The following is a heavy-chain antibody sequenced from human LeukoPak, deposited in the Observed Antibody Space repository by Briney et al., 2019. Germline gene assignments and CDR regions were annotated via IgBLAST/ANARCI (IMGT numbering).Heavy chain of an antibody. J-gene: IGHJ4*02. CDR2: IWYDGSNK. V-gene: IGHV3-33*01. CDR1: GFPLSSYG. Sequence: QPGRSLRLSCAAYGFPLSSYGMHWVRRARGKGLEWVAVIWYDGSNKYYADSVKGRFTISRDNSKNTLYLQMNSLRAEDTAVYYCAREVVDTAMVTCGFDYWGQGTLITVSS. CDR3: AREVVDTAMVTCGFDY. D-gene: IGHD5-18*01.